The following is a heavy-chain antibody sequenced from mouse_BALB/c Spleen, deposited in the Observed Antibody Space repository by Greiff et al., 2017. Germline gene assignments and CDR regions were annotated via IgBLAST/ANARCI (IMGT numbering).Heavy chain of an antibody. CDR3: AKVRRSYYAMDY. CDR2: ISSGSSTI. D-gene: IGHD2-14*01. V-gene: IGHV5-17*02. J-gene: IGHJ4*01. CDR1: GFTFSSFG. Sequence: EVMLVESGGGLVQPGGSRKLSCAASGFTFSSFGMHWVRQAPEKGLEWVAYISSGSSTIYYADTVKGRFTISRDNPKNTLFLQMTSLRSEDTAMYYCAKVRRSYYAMDYWGQGTSVTVSS.